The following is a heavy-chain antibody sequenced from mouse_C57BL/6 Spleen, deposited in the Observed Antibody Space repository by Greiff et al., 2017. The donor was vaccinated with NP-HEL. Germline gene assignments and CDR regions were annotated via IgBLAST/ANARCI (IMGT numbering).Heavy chain of an antibody. V-gene: IGHV14-2*01. D-gene: IGHD2-1*01. CDR1: GFNIKDYY. Sequence: EVKLVESGAELVKPGASVKLSCTASGFNIKDYYMHWVKQRTEQGLEWIGRSDPEDGETTYAPKFQGKATITADTSSNTAYLQLSSLTSEDTAVYYCRIYYGKDYWGQGTTLTVSS. CDR3: RIYYGKDY. CDR2: SDPEDGET. J-gene: IGHJ2*01.